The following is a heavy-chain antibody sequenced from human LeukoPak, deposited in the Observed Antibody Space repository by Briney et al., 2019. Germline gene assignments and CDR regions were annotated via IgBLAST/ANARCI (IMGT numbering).Heavy chain of an antibody. Sequence: GGSLRLSRAASGFTFSNFAMSWVRQAPGKGLEWVSAISGSGGSTYYADSVKGRFTISRDNSKSTLYLQMNSLRAEDTAVYYCANHKVVNVRSYHFFGMDVWGQGTTVTVSS. CDR1: GFTFSNFA. D-gene: IGHD3-22*01. CDR2: ISGSGGST. V-gene: IGHV3-23*01. J-gene: IGHJ6*02. CDR3: ANHKVVNVRSYHFFGMDV.